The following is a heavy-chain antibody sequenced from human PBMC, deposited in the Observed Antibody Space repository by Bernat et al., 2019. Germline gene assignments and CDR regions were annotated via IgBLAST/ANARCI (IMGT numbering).Heavy chain of an antibody. CDR2: ISSSSSYT. D-gene: IGHD4-17*01. J-gene: IGHJ3*02. CDR3: ARAQDYGDYAFDI. CDR1: GFTFSDYY. V-gene: IGHV3-11*06. Sequence: QVQLVESGGGLVKPGGSLRLPCAASGFTFSDYYMSWIRQAPGKGLEWVSYISSSSSYTNYADSVKGRFTISRDNAKNSLYLQMNSLRAEDTAVYYCARAQDYGDYAFDIWGQGTMVTVSS.